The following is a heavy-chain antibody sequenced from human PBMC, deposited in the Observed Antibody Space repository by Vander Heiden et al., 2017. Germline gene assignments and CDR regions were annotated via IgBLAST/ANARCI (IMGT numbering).Heavy chain of an antibody. CDR1: GYSISSGYY. V-gene: IGHV4-38-2*01. Sequence: QVQLQESGPRLAKPSETLSLTCAVSGYSISSGYYWGWIRQPPGKGLEWIGSIYHSGSTYYNPSLKSRVTISVDTSKNQFSLKLSSVTAADTAVYYCARVGLNSSSWPLPIDYWGQGTLVTVSS. D-gene: IGHD6-13*01. CDR3: ARVGLNSSSWPLPIDY. CDR2: IYHSGST. J-gene: IGHJ4*02.